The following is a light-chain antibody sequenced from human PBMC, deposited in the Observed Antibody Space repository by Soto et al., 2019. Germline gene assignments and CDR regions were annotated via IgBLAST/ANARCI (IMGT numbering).Light chain of an antibody. CDR2: GAS. V-gene: IGKV3-20*01. CDR1: QSLTSAC. CDR3: QQCSVSPIT. J-gene: IGKJ5*01. Sequence: EIVLTQSPGTLSLSPGERATLSCRASQSLTSACLAWFQQRAGQAPRHLIYGASNRATGIPDRFSGSGSGTEFTLIISRLEPEDFAMYYCQQCSVSPITCGQGTRLEIK.